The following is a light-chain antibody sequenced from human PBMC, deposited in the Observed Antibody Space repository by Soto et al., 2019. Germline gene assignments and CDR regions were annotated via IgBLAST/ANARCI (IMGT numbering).Light chain of an antibody. CDR3: QQRHSWVT. J-gene: IGKJ5*01. CDR2: DTS. V-gene: IGKV3-11*01. Sequence: EVVLTQSPATLSLSPGERATLSCRASQSVGTFLGWYQQKPGQVPRLLIYDTSKRATGIPARFSGSGSGTDFTLTISMLEPEDFAIYYCQQRHSWVTFGQGTRLEIK. CDR1: QSVGTF.